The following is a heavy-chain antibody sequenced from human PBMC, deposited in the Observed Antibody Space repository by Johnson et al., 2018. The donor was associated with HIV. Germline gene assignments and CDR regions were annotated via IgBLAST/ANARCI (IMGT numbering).Heavy chain of an antibody. D-gene: IGHD3-3*01. Sequence: VQVVESGGGLVQPGRSLRLSCAASGFTFDDYAMHWVRQAPGKGLEWVSGISWNSGSIGYADSVKGRFTISRDNAKNSLYLQMNSLRAEDTAVYYCTIGLTIFGVVILDAFDIWGQGTMVTVSS. CDR2: ISWNSGSI. J-gene: IGHJ3*02. CDR1: GFTFDDYA. V-gene: IGHV3-9*01. CDR3: TIGLTIFGVVILDAFDI.